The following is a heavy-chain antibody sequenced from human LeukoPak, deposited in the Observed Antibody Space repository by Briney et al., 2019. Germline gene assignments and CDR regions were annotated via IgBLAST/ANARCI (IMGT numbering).Heavy chain of an antibody. V-gene: IGHV3-48*03. CDR3: AELGITMIGGV. J-gene: IGHJ6*04. CDR2: ISSSGSTI. D-gene: IGHD3-10*02. CDR1: GFTFSSFE. Sequence: GGSLRLSCSASGFTFSSFEMNWVRQAPGKGLEWVSYISSSGSTIYYADSVKGRFTISGDNAKNSLYLQMNSLRAEDTAVYYCAELGITMIGGVWGKGTTVTISS.